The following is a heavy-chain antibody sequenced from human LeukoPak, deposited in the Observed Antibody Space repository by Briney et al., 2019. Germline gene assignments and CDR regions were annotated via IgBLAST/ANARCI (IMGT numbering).Heavy chain of an antibody. Sequence: ASVKVSCKASGYTFTSYAMHWVRQAPGQRLEWMGWISAYNGNTNYAQKLQGRVTMTTDTSTSTAYMELRSLRSDDTAVYYCARDWNIVVVPAAPPRYYGMDVWGQGTTVTVSS. D-gene: IGHD2-2*01. CDR2: ISAYNGNT. CDR1: GYTFTSYA. J-gene: IGHJ6*02. CDR3: ARDWNIVVVPAAPPRYYGMDV. V-gene: IGHV1-18*01.